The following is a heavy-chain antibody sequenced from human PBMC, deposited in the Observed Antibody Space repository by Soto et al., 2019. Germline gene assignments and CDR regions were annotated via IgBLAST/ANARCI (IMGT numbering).Heavy chain of an antibody. J-gene: IGHJ4*02. CDR2: ISDDGNTK. CDR3: ASSYFYDSGGYYPFDY. CDR1: GFSFSTYA. D-gene: IGHD3-22*01. V-gene: IGHV3-30-3*01. Sequence: QVQLVESGGGVVQPGTSLRLSCAASGFSFSTYAMYRVRQAPGRGLEWVAVISDDGNTKYYADSVKGRFTISRDNSRNTLYLQIYSLRTEDAAVYYCASSYFYDSGGYYPFDYWGQGTLVTVSS.